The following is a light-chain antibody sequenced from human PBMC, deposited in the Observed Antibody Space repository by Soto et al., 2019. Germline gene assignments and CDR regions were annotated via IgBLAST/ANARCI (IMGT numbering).Light chain of an antibody. J-gene: IGKJ1*01. CDR3: QQYNSYSPT. CDR2: EAS. V-gene: IGKV1-5*03. CDR1: QSISVW. Sequence: DSRMTQSLSSLSASVGDRVTITCRASQSISVWLAWYQQKAGKAPNLLIYEASRLESGVPSRFSGSGSETEFTLTISGLQPGDSATYYCQQYNSYSPTFGQGTKVDIK.